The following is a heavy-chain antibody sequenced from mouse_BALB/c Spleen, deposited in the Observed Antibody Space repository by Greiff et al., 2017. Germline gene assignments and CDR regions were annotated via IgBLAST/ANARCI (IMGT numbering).Heavy chain of an antibody. CDR3: ARGSYDNYWDY. J-gene: IGHJ2*01. Sequence: EVNVVESGGGLVQPGGSRKLSCAASGFTFSSFGMHWVRQAPEKGLEWVAYISSGSSTIYYADTVKGRFTISRDNPKNTLFLQMTSLRSEDTAMYYCARGSYDNYWDYWGQGTTLTVSS. CDR2: ISSGSSTI. CDR1: GFTFSSFG. D-gene: IGHD2-14*01. V-gene: IGHV5-17*02.